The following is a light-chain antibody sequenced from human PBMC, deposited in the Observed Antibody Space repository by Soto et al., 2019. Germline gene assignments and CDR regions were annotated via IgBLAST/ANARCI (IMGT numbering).Light chain of an antibody. J-gene: IGLJ1*01. CDR3: QSYDSSLSGYV. V-gene: IGLV1-40*01. Sequence: QSVLTQPPSVSGAPGQRVTISCTGSSSNIGADYDVHWYQQLPGTAPKVLIFGNTNRPSAVPDRFSGSKSGTSASLAITGLQAEDEADYYCQSYDSSLSGYVFGTGTKVPS. CDR1: SSNIGADYD. CDR2: GNT.